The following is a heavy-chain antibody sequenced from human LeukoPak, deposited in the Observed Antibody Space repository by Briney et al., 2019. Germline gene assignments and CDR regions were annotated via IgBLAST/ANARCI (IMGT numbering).Heavy chain of an antibody. V-gene: IGHV3-48*02. D-gene: IGHD3-22*01. Sequence: GGSLRLSCAASGFIFSHFSTNWVRQAPGKGLEWVSYISSTSGTIDYVDSVKGRFTVSRDNAKGIMHLQMNGLRDEDTAVYYCAREEGYDSSGYFLNYYGMDVWGQGTTVIVSS. CDR3: AREEGYDSSGYFLNYYGMDV. CDR1: GFIFSHFS. J-gene: IGHJ6*02. CDR2: ISSTSGTI.